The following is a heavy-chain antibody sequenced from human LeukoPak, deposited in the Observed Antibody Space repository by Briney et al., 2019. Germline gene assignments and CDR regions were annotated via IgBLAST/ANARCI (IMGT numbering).Heavy chain of an antibody. CDR1: GGSISSSSYY. V-gene: IGHV4-39*07. CDR2: IYYSGST. Sequence: PSETLSLTCTVSGGSISSSSYYWGWIRQPPGKGLEWIGSIYYSGSTNYNPSLKSRVTISVDKSKNQFSLKLSSVTAADTAVYYCARADRWPSTIDYWGQGTLVTVSS. J-gene: IGHJ4*02. CDR3: ARADRWPSTIDY.